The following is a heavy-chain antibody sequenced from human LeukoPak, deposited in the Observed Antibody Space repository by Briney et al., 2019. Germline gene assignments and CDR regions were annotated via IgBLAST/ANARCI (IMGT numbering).Heavy chain of an antibody. D-gene: IGHD2-15*01. CDR2: IYPGDSDT. Sequence: GESLKISCKGSGYSFTSYWIGWVRQMPGKGLEWMGIIYPGDSDTRYSPSFQGQVTISADKSISTAYLQWSSLKASDTAMYYCARHPYCSGGSCYYVGAFDIWGQGTMVTVSS. CDR3: ARHPYCSGGSCYYVGAFDI. V-gene: IGHV5-51*01. J-gene: IGHJ3*02. CDR1: GYSFTSYW.